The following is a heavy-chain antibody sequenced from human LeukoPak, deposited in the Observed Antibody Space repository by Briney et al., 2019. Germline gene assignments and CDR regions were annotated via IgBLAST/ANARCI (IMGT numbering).Heavy chain of an antibody. CDR2: IYYSGST. J-gene: IGHJ4*02. V-gene: IGHV4-59*01. Sequence: SETLSLTCTVSGGSISSYYWSWIRQPPGKGLEWIGYIYYSGSTNYNPSLKSRVTISVDTSKNQFSLKLSSVTAADTAVYYCARGFRDGYKPGLAYWGQGTLVTVSS. CDR1: GGSISSYY. CDR3: ARGFRDGYKPGLAY. D-gene: IGHD5-24*01.